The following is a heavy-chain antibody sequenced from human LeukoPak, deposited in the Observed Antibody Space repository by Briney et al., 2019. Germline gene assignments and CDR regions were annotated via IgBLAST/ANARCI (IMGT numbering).Heavy chain of an antibody. J-gene: IGHJ6*03. CDR1: GDSISNYY. Sequence: PSETLSLTCAVSGDSISNYYWSWIRQPPGKGLEWIGYIYTSGSTNYNPSLKSRVTISVDTSKNQFSLKLSSVTAADTAVYYCARRHHYYYYMDVWGKGTTVTVSS. CDR3: ARRHHYYYYMDV. V-gene: IGHV4-4*09. CDR2: IYTSGST.